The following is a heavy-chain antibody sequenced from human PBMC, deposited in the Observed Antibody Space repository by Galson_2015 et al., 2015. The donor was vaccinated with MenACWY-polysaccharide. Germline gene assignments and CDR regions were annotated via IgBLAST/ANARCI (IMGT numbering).Heavy chain of an antibody. V-gene: IGHV3-53*01. Sequence: SLRLSCAASGFTVSSNYMSWVRQAAGKGLEWVSIIYSGGSTYYADSVKGRFTISRDNSKNTLYLQMNSLRDEDTAVYYCARSYSGSAPLDYWGQGTLVTVSS. CDR3: ARSYSGSAPLDY. D-gene: IGHD1-26*01. CDR1: GFTVSSNY. CDR2: IYSGGST. J-gene: IGHJ4*02.